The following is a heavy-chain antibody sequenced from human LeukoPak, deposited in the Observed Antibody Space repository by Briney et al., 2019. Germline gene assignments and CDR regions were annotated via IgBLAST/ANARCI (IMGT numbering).Heavy chain of an antibody. CDR1: GYTFTGYY. Sequence: ASVKVSCKASGYTFTGYYMHWVRQAPGQGLEWMGWINPNSGGTNYAQKFQGRVAMTRDTSISTAYMELSRLRSDDTAVYYCARDGESLHPFDYWGQGTLVTVSS. D-gene: IGHD3-16*02. J-gene: IGHJ4*02. CDR3: ARDGESLHPFDY. CDR2: INPNSGGT. V-gene: IGHV1-2*02.